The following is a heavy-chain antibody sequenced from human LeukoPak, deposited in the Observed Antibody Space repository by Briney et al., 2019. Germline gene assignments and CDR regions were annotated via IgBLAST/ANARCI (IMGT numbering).Heavy chain of an antibody. CDR3: AKDGGLTKYHYYYYMDV. CDR2: IWYDGSNK. CDR1: GFTFSSYG. Sequence: PGRSLRLSCAASGFTFSSYGMHWVRQAPGKGLEWVAVIWYDGSNKYYADSVKGRFTISRDNSKNTLYLQMNSLRAEDTAVYYCAKDGGLTKYHYYYYMDVWGKGTTVTVSS. J-gene: IGHJ6*03. D-gene: IGHD3-16*01. V-gene: IGHV3-33*06.